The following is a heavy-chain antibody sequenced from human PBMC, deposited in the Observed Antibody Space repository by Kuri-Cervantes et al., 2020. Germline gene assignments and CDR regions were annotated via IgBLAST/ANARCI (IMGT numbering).Heavy chain of an antibody. D-gene: IGHD6-13*01. CDR2: IWYDGSNK. Sequence: GESLKISCAASGFTFSSYWMSWVRQALGKGLEWVAVIWYDGSNKYYADSVKGRFTISRDNSKNTLYLQMNSLRAEDTAVYYCAREGRGSSWSGGEYYYYYMDVWGKGTTVTVSS. CDR3: AREGRGSSWSGGEYYYYYMDV. V-gene: IGHV3-33*08. CDR1: GFTFSSYW. J-gene: IGHJ6*03.